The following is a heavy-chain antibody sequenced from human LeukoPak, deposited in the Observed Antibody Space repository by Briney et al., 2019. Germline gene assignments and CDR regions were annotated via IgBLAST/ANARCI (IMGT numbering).Heavy chain of an antibody. CDR2: ISYDGSNK. Sequence: GGSLRLSCAASGFTFSSYAMHWVRQAPGKGLEWVAVISYDGSNKYYADSVKGRFTISRDNSKNTLYLQMNSLRAGDTAVYYCARDPAGYSSGYIFQHWGQGTLVTVSS. CDR1: GFTFSSYA. CDR3: ARDPAGYSSGYIFQH. D-gene: IGHD6-19*01. J-gene: IGHJ1*01. V-gene: IGHV3-30*04.